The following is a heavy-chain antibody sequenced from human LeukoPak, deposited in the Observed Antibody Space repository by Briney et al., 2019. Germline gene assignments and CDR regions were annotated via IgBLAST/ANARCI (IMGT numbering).Heavy chain of an antibody. CDR1: GFTFSNYW. Sequence: GGSLRLSCAASGFTFSNYWMHWVRQAPGKGLVWVSRIYNDGSSTSYADSVKGRFTISRDNAKSTLYLQMNSLRAEDTAVYYCARGADNYGYIFDYWGQGTLVTVSS. CDR3: ARGADNYGYIFDY. CDR2: IYNDGSST. D-gene: IGHD5-18*01. J-gene: IGHJ4*02. V-gene: IGHV3-74*01.